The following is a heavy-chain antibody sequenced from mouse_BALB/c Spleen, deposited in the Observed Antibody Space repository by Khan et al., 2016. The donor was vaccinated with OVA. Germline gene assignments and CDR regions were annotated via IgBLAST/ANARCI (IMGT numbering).Heavy chain of an antibody. J-gene: IGHJ2*01. CDR1: GYSITSGYG. CDR3: ARTARIKY. D-gene: IGHD1-2*01. Sequence: VQLKESGPGLVKPSQSLSLTCTVTGYSITSGYGWNWIRQFPGNKLEWMGYISYSGSTNYTPSLKSRISIPRDTSTNQFFLQLKSVTTDDTATYYCARTARIKYWGQGTTLTVSS. CDR2: ISYSGST. V-gene: IGHV3-2*02.